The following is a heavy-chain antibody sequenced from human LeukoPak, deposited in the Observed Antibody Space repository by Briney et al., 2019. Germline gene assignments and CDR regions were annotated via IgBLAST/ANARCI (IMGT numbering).Heavy chain of an antibody. CDR2: ISGSGGST. Sequence: GGSLRLSCAASGFTFSSYDMSWVRQAPEKGLEWVSGISGSGGSTYYADSVKGRFTISRDNSKNTLYLQMNSLRAEDTAVYYCAKRSSSGWYGFFDYWGQGTLVTVSS. V-gene: IGHV3-23*01. D-gene: IGHD6-19*01. CDR1: GFTFSSYD. J-gene: IGHJ4*02. CDR3: AKRSSSGWYGFFDY.